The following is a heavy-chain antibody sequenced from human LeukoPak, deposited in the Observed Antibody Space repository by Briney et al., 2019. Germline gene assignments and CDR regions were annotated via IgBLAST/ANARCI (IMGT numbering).Heavy chain of an antibody. V-gene: IGHV4-59*01. CDR3: VYGPNHYYFDH. CDR1: GDSISGYY. D-gene: IGHD3-16*01. Sequence: PSETLSLTCTVSGDSISGYYYTWIRQPTEKDLEWIGYVHDTGSTNYNPSLKSRVTISLDTSMKQFSLNLRSVTAADAAVYFCVYGPNHYYFDHWGQGTLVTVYS. J-gene: IGHJ4*02. CDR2: VHDTGST.